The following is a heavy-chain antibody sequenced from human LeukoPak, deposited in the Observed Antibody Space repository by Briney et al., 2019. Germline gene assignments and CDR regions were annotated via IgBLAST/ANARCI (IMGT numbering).Heavy chain of an antibody. D-gene: IGHD3-10*01. J-gene: IGHJ4*02. V-gene: IGHV3-30*02. CDR3: AKAPMVRGVHRRIASVVSARGNQVY. Sequence: QAGGSLRLSCAASGFTFSSYGMHWVRQAPGKGLEWVAFIRYDGSNKYYADSVKGRFTISRDNSKNTLYLQMNSLRAEDTAVYYCAKAPMVRGVHRRIASVVSARGNQVYWGQGTLVTVSS. CDR1: GFTFSSYG. CDR2: IRYDGSNK.